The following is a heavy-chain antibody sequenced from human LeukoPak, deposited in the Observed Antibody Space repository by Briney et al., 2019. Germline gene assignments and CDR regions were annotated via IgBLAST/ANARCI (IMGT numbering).Heavy chain of an antibody. CDR2: ISYDGSNK. Sequence: PGRSLRLSCAASGFTFSSYAMHWVRQAPGKGLEWVAVISYDGSNKYYADSVKGRFTISRDNSKNTLYLQMNSLRAEDTAVYYCARDQGYGDHGCFDYWGQGTLVTVSS. CDR1: GFTFSSYA. CDR3: ARDQGYGDHGCFDY. J-gene: IGHJ4*02. V-gene: IGHV3-30-3*01. D-gene: IGHD4-17*01.